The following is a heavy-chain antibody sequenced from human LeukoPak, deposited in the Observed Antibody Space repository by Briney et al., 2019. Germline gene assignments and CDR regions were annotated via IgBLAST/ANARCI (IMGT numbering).Heavy chain of an antibody. J-gene: IGHJ4*02. Sequence: ASMKVSCKASGYSFTGYSIHWVRQATGQGLEWMGWMNPNSGNTGYAQKFQGRVTMTRNTSISTAYMELSSLRSEDTAVYYCARAHYVWGSYRYPKNPNFDYWGQGTLVTVSS. D-gene: IGHD3-16*02. CDR3: ARAHYVWGSYRYPKNPNFDY. V-gene: IGHV1-8*02. CDR2: MNPNSGNT. CDR1: GYSFTGYS.